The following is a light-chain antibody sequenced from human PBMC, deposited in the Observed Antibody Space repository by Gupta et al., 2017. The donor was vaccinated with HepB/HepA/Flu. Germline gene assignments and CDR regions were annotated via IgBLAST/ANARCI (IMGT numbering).Light chain of an antibody. CDR1: QSVSRF. CDR2: DAS. J-gene: IGKJ4*01. CDR3: QRRSNWPLT. Sequence: EIVFIQSPATLSLSPGERATLSCRASQSVSRFLAWFQQKPGQAPRLLIYDASNRAAGIPARFSGSGSGTDFTLTISSLEREDFAVYFCQRRSNWPLTFGGGTRVEIK. V-gene: IGKV3-11*01.